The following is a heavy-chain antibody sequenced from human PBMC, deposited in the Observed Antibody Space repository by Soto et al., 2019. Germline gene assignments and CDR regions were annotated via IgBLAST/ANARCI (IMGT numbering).Heavy chain of an antibody. CDR1: GGSISNYY. CDR2: IYSSGST. V-gene: IGHV4-59*01. Sequence: SETLSLTCTVSGGSISNYYWNWIRQSPGKGLEWIGYIYSSGSTHYNPSLQNRVTISIDTSKNQVSLKVNSVTAADTAVYYCARDHPHSYGVYYFDYWGQGTPVIVSS. J-gene: IGHJ4*02. D-gene: IGHD5-18*01. CDR3: ARDHPHSYGVYYFDY.